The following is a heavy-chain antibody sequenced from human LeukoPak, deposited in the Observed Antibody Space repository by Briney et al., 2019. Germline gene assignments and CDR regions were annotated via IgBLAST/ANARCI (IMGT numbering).Heavy chain of an antibody. J-gene: IGHJ4*02. D-gene: IGHD6-6*01. CDR1: GFTFSSYW. CDR2: IKQDGSEK. Sequence: GGSLRLSCAASGFTFSSYWMSWVRQAPGKGLEWVANIKQDGSEKYYVDSVKGRFTISRDNAKNSLYLQMNSLRAEDTAVYYCARGSNRYRSSIAAPLDYWGQGTLVTVSS. CDR3: ARGSNRYRSSIAAPLDY. V-gene: IGHV3-7*01.